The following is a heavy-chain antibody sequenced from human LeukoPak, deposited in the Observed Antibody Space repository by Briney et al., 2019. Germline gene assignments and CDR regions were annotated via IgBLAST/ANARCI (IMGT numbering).Heavy chain of an antibody. CDR2: FSYGGTT. V-gene: IGHV4-39*07. D-gene: IGHD3-9*01. CDR3: ARGRGYDILTGYWPHYFDY. Sequence: PSETLSLTCTVSGGSVSISTYYWGWIRHSPGKGLEWIGSFSYGGTTYYNPSLKSRVTISVDTSKNQFSLKLSSVTAADTAVYYCARGRGYDILTGYWPHYFDYWGQGTLVTVSS. J-gene: IGHJ4*02. CDR1: GGSVSISTYY.